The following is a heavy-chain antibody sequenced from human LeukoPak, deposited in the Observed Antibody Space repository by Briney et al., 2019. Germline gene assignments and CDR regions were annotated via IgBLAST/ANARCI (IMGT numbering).Heavy chain of an antibody. Sequence: GGSLRLSCAASGFTFSTYAMSWVRQAPGEGLEWVSVISGSGGSTYYADSVKGRFTISRDNSKNTLYLQMNSLRAEDTAVYYCAKAFAWIQLWPLDYWGQGTLVTVSS. CDR3: AKAFAWIQLWPLDY. CDR2: ISGSGGST. D-gene: IGHD5-18*01. CDR1: GFTFSTYA. J-gene: IGHJ4*02. V-gene: IGHV3-23*01.